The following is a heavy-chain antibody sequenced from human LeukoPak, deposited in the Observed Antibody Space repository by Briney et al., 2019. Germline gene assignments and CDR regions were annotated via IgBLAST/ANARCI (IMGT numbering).Heavy chain of an antibody. CDR3: ARGDTCLPTHYFDP. CDR2: VSSYNAKT. D-gene: IGHD1-26*01. V-gene: IGHV1-18*04. Sequence: ASVKVSCKASGYTFTSYYVHWVRQAPGQGLEWMGWVSSYNAKTNYAQNLQDRVTMTTDTSTSTVYMELRSLRSDDTALYYCARGDTCLPTHYFDPWGQGTLVTVSS. CDR1: GYTFTSYY. J-gene: IGHJ5*02.